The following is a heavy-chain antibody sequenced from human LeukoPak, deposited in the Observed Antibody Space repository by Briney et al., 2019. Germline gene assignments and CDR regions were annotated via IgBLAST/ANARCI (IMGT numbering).Heavy chain of an antibody. Sequence: GGSLRLSCAASGFTFSSYWMNWVRQVPGKGLVWVSRISIDGSNTNYAESVKGRFTISRDNAKNSLYLQMDSLRAEDTAVYYCARVVWQQQLGGTGWFDPWGQGTLVTVSS. V-gene: IGHV3-74*01. CDR1: GFTFSSYW. CDR3: ARVVWQQQLGGTGWFDP. J-gene: IGHJ5*02. D-gene: IGHD6-13*01. CDR2: ISIDGSNT.